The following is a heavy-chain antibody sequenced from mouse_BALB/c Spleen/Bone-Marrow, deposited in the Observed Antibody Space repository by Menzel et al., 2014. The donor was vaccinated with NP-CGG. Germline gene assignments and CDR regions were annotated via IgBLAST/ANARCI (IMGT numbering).Heavy chain of an antibody. Sequence: EVQVVESGGGLAQPGGSRKLSCAASGFTFSGFGMHWVRQAPEKGLEWVAYISSGSSTIYYADTVKGRFTISRDNPKNTLFLQMTSLRSEDTAMYYCVRSYDSYAMAFWGQGTSVTVPS. CDR2: ISSGSSTI. V-gene: IGHV5-17*02. CDR1: GFTFSGFG. D-gene: IGHD2-10*02. J-gene: IGHJ4*01. CDR3: VRSYDSYAMAF.